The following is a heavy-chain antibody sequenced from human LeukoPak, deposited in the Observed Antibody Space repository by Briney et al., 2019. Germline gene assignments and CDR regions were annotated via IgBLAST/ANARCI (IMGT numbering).Heavy chain of an antibody. Sequence: GGSLRLSCAASRFTFSSYSMNWVRQAPGKGLEWVSSISSSGSYIYYADSVKGRFTISRDNAKNSLYLQMNSLRAEDTAVYYCARGLGLSYYYYYYMDVWGKGTTVTVSS. CDR3: ARGLGLSYYYYYYMDV. D-gene: IGHD2/OR15-2a*01. V-gene: IGHV3-21*01. CDR2: ISSSGSYI. CDR1: RFTFSSYS. J-gene: IGHJ6*03.